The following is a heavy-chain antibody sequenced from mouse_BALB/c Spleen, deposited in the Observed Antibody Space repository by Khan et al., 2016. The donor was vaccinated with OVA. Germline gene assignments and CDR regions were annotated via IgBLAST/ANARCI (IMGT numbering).Heavy chain of an antibody. J-gene: IGHJ3*01. CDR3: VPYWFWLAY. D-gene: IGHD2-2*01. CDR2: ILPGSGST. Sequence: QVQLQQSGAELMKPGASVKISCKATGYTFSSYWIEWVKQRPGHGLEWIGEILPGSGSTNYNEKFKGKATFTVDTSSNTAYMQLSSLTYEDSAVYDCVPYWFWLAYWGQGTMVTVSA. V-gene: IGHV1-9*01. CDR1: GYTFSSYW.